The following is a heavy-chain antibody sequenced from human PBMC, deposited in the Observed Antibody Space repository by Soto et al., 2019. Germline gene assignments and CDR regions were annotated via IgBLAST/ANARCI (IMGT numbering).Heavy chain of an antibody. Sequence: GESLKISCAASGFTFSSYAMHWVRQAPGKGLEWVAVISYDGSNKYYADSVKGRFTISRDNSKNTLYLQMNSLRAEDTTVYYCAREGSYYDSSGSLGAFDIWGQGTMVTVSS. CDR1: GFTFSSYA. CDR2: ISYDGSNK. V-gene: IGHV3-30-3*01. J-gene: IGHJ3*02. CDR3: AREGSYYDSSGSLGAFDI. D-gene: IGHD3-22*01.